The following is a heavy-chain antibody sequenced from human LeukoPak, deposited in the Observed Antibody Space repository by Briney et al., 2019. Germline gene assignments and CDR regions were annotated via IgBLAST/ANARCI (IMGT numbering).Heavy chain of an antibody. Sequence: PSETLSLTCTVSGGSISSYYWSWIRQPAGKGLESIGHISTSGSTNYNPSPKSRVTMSVDTSKNQFSLKLSSVTAADTAVYYCARHPRLWYSSGWYPFDYWGQGTLVTVSS. CDR2: ISTSGST. CDR1: GGSISSYY. J-gene: IGHJ4*02. D-gene: IGHD6-19*01. CDR3: ARHPRLWYSSGWYPFDY. V-gene: IGHV4-4*07.